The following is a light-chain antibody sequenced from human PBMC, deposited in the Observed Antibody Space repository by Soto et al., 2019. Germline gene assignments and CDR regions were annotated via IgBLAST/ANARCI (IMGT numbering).Light chain of an antibody. CDR2: KAS. CDR1: QSISNW. Sequence: DIQMTQSPSTLSASVGDRVTITCRASQSISNWLAWYQQKPGKAPKLLIYKASTLKSGVPSRFSGSGSGTEFTLTISSLQPDDFATYYCQHYNSYSEEFGQGTKVDIK. V-gene: IGKV1-5*03. CDR3: QHYNSYSEE. J-gene: IGKJ1*01.